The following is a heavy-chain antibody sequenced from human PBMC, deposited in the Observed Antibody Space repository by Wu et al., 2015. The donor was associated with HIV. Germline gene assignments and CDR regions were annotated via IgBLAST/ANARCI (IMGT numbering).Heavy chain of an antibody. J-gene: IGHJ4*02. CDR3: ARGFTVTTNFDY. Sequence: QVQLVQSGAEVRKPGASVKVSCKASGYTFTSYGISWVRQATGQGLEWVGWMNPNSGNTGYAQNFQGRVNMTRNTSINTAYLDLSSLRSDDTAMYYCARGFTVTTNFDYWGQGTLVTVSS. CDR1: GYTFTSYG. V-gene: IGHV1-8*01. CDR2: MNPNSGNT. D-gene: IGHD4-17*01.